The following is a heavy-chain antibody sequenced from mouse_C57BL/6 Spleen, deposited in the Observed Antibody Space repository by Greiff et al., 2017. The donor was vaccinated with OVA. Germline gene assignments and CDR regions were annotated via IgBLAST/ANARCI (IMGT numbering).Heavy chain of an antibody. J-gene: IGHJ2*01. V-gene: IGHV1-53*01. CDR2: INPSNGGT. CDR1: GYTFTSYW. CDR3: AREGYSNQGLFDY. Sequence: VQLQQPGTELVKPGASVKLSCKASGYTFTSYWMHWVKQRPGQGLEWIGNINPSNGGTNYNEKFKSKATLTVDKSSSTAYMQLSSLTSEDSAVYYCAREGYSNQGLFDYWGQGTTLTVSS. D-gene: IGHD2-5*01.